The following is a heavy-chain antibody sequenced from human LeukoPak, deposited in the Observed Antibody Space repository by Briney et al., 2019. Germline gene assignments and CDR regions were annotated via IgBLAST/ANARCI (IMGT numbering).Heavy chain of an antibody. CDR3: AKDRGRAAAGTPVSDY. Sequence: GESLTLSCAASGFTFSSYAMSWVCQPPGKGLEWVSAICGSGGSTYYADSVKGRFTISRDNSKNTLYLQMNSLRAEDTAVYYCAKDRGRAAAGTPVSDYWGQGTLVTVSS. J-gene: IGHJ4*02. D-gene: IGHD6-13*01. CDR2: ICGSGGST. CDR1: GFTFSSYA. V-gene: IGHV3-23*01.